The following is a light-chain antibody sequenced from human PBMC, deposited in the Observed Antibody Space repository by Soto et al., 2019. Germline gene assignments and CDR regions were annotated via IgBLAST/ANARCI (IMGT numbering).Light chain of an antibody. CDR2: DAS. J-gene: IGKJ1*01. Sequence: EIVLTQSPATLSLSPGERATLSCRASQSVSSNLAWYQQKPGQAPRLLIYDASNRATGIPARFSGTGSETDFTLTISSLEPEDFAIYYCQQRSKMPLTFGHGTKVDI. CDR1: QSVSSN. V-gene: IGKV3-11*01. CDR3: QQRSKMPLT.